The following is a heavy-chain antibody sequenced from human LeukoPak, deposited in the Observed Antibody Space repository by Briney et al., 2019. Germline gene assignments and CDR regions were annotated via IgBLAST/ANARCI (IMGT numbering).Heavy chain of an antibody. CDR3: AKVEPGYSSGSIDY. Sequence: PGGSLRLSCAASGFIFNYYGMYWVRRAPGKGLEWVAVISYDGSNKYYADSVKGRFTISRDNSKDTLYLQMNSLRAEDTAVYYCAKVEPGYSSGSIDYWGQGTLVTVSS. V-gene: IGHV3-30*18. J-gene: IGHJ4*02. CDR1: GFIFNYYG. D-gene: IGHD6-19*01. CDR2: ISYDGSNK.